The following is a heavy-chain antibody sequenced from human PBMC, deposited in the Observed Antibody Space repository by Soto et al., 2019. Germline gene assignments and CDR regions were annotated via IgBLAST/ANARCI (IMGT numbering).Heavy chain of an antibody. CDR3: ARQVVTAPYDH. D-gene: IGHD2-21*02. CDR1: GGSISSSIYY. CDR2: IFYSGST. Sequence: SETLSLTCSVSGGSISSSIYYGGWIRRPPGKGLEWIGSIFYSGSTYYNPSLKSRVTISVDTSKNQFSLKLYSVTAADTAMYYCARQVVTAPYDHWGQGTLVTVS. J-gene: IGHJ4*02. V-gene: IGHV4-39*01.